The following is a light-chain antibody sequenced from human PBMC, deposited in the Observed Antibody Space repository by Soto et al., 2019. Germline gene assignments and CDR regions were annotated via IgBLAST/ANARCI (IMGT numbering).Light chain of an antibody. CDR2: GTS. CDR1: QSVSSSY. V-gene: IGKV3D-15*01. Sequence: ETVLTQSPGTLSLSPGERATLSCRASQSVSSSYLAWYQHKPGRAPRLLIDGTSSRATGIPARFSGSGSGTEFTLTISSLQSEDFAVYYCQQYNNWPLTFGGGTKVDIK. J-gene: IGKJ4*01. CDR3: QQYNNWPLT.